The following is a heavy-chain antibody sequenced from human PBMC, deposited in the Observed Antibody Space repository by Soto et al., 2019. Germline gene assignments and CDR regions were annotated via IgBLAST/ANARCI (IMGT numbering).Heavy chain of an antibody. CDR3: AKDLRTIDAFDI. CDR1: GGTFSNFV. V-gene: IGHV3-23*01. CDR2: IIGGGDST. J-gene: IGHJ3*02. Sequence: SCKASGGTFSNFVISWVRQAPGKGLEWVSAIIGGGDSTYYADSVKGRFTISRDNSKNTLNLQMNSLRAEDTAVYYCAKDLRTIDAFDIWGQGTMVTVSS.